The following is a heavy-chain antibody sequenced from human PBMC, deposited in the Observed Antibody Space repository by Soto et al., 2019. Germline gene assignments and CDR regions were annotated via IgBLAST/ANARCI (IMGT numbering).Heavy chain of an antibody. J-gene: IGHJ6*02. Sequence: SETLSLTCTVSGGSISSSSYYWGWIRQPPGKGLEWIGSIYYSGSTYYNPSLKSRVTISVDTSKNQFSLKLSSVTAADTAVYYCARLRGTVTTGNYYYYGMDVWGQGTTVTVSS. D-gene: IGHD4-4*01. V-gene: IGHV4-39*01. CDR2: IYYSGST. CDR1: GGSISSSSYY. CDR3: ARLRGTVTTGNYYYYGMDV.